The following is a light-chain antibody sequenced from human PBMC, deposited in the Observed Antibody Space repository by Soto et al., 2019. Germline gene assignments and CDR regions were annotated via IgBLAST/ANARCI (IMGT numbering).Light chain of an antibody. Sequence: DIQMTQSPSSLSASVGDRVTITCRASQSISSYLNWYQQKPGKAPKLLIYAASSLQSGVPSRFSGSGSGTDFTLTISILQPEDFATYYCQQSYSTLWTFGQGTKLEIK. J-gene: IGKJ2*01. CDR1: QSISSY. CDR2: AAS. V-gene: IGKV1-39*01. CDR3: QQSYSTLWT.